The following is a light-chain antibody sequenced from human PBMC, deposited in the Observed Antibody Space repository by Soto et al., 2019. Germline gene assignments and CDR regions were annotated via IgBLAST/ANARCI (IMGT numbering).Light chain of an antibody. V-gene: IGKV3-20*01. J-gene: IGKJ3*01. Sequence: EIVLTQSPGTLSLSPGERATLSCRASQSVSSSYLAWYQQKPGQAPRLLIYGASSRATGIPDRFSGSGSGTDFTRTISRLEPEDFAVYSCQHYGGSLTFGPGTKVDSK. CDR3: QHYGGSLT. CDR1: QSVSSSY. CDR2: GAS.